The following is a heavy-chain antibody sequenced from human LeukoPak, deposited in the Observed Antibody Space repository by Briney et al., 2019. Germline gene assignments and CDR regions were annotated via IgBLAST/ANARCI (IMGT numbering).Heavy chain of an antibody. CDR1: GGSISSGGYY. Sequence: KTSETLSLTCTVSGGSISSGGYYWSWIRQHPGKGLEWIGYIYYSGSTYYNPSLKSRVTISVDTSKNQFSLKLSSVTAADTAVYYCARDWDYYDSGSYYGMDVWGQGTTVTVSS. CDR3: ARDWDYYDSGSYYGMDV. CDR2: IYYSGST. J-gene: IGHJ6*02. V-gene: IGHV4-31*03. D-gene: IGHD3-22*01.